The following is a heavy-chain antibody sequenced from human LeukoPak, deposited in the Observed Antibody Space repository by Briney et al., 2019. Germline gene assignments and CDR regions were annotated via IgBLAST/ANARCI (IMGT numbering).Heavy chain of an antibody. D-gene: IGHD4/OR15-4a*01. CDR2: ISYDGSNK. CDR3: ARDGLVPTFDY. V-gene: IGHV3-30-3*01. Sequence: PGGSLRLSCEASGFTFSSYAMHWVRQAPGKGLEWVAVISYDGSNKYYADSVKGRFTISRDNSKNMLYLQMNSLRAEDTAVYYCARDGLVPTFDYWGQGTLVTVSS. CDR1: GFTFSSYA. J-gene: IGHJ4*02.